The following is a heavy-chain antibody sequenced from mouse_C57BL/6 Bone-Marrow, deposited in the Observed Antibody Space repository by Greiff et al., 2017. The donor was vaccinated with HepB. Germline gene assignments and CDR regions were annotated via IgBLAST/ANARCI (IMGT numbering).Heavy chain of an antibody. CDR1: GYTFTSYW. V-gene: IGHV1-64*01. CDR3: ARGIYYGNSFAY. D-gene: IGHD2-1*01. Sequence: VQLQQSGAELVKPGASVKLSCKASGYTFTSYWMHWVKQRPGQGLEWIGMIHPNSGSTNYNEKFKSKATLTVDKSSSTAYMQLSSLTSEDSAVYYCARGIYYGNSFAYWGQGTLVTVSA. J-gene: IGHJ3*01. CDR2: IHPNSGST.